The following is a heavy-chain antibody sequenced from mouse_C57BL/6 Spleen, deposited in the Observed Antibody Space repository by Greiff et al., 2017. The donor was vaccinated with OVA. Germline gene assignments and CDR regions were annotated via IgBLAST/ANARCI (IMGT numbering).Heavy chain of an antibody. D-gene: IGHD1-1*01. CDR1: GYTFTSYT. J-gene: IGHJ2*01. V-gene: IGHV1-4*01. Sequence: VQGVESGAELARPGASVKMSCKASGYTFTSYTMHWVKQRPGQGLEWIGYINPSSGYTKYNQKFKDKATLTADKSSSTAYMQLSSLTSEDSAVYYCAREATVPFDDWGQGTTLTVSS. CDR2: INPSSGYT. CDR3: AREATVPFDD.